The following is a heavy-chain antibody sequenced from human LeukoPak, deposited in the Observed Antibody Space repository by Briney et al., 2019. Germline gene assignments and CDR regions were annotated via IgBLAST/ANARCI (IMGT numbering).Heavy chain of an antibody. CDR2: IYNDGGT. CDR3: ARLYYDILTAIRN. J-gene: IGHJ4*02. D-gene: IGHD3-9*01. Sequence: PGGSLRLSCAASGFTARSNYMSWVRQAPGKGLEWVSIIYNDGGTYYADSVKGRFTISRDNSKNTLFLQMNSLRAEDTAVYFCARLYYDILTAIRNWGQGTLVTVSS. CDR1: GFTARSNY. V-gene: IGHV3-53*01.